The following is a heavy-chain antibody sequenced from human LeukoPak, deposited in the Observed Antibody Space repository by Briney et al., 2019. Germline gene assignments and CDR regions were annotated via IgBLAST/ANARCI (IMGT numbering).Heavy chain of an antibody. Sequence: GGSLRLSCAASGFSFSSYAIHWVRQAPGKGLEWVSGISWNSGSIGYADSVKGRFTISRDNAKNSLYLQMNSLRAEDTALYYCAKDSTEYCGGDSPFDYWGQGTLVTVSS. CDR2: ISWNSGSI. CDR1: GFSFSSYA. CDR3: AKDSTEYCGGDSPFDY. J-gene: IGHJ4*02. D-gene: IGHD2-21*02. V-gene: IGHV3-9*01.